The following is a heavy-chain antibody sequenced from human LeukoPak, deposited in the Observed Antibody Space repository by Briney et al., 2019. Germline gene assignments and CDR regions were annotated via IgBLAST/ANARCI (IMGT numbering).Heavy chain of an antibody. V-gene: IGHV3-23*01. D-gene: IGHD2-15*01. CDR2: ISGGGGLT. CDR3: ARDRGGSYSAIDY. Sequence: GGSLTLSCAPSGFTFSDYPMTWARQAPGKGLEWVSTISGGGGLTYYADSVRGRFTVSRDNSKTTLYLQMNSLRAEDTAVYYCARDRGGSYSAIDYWGQGTLVTVSS. CDR1: GFTFSDYP. J-gene: IGHJ4*02.